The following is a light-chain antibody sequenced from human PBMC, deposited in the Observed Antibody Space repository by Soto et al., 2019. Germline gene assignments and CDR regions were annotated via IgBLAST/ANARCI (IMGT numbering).Light chain of an antibody. J-gene: IGLJ2*01. CDR3: STWDDGLDGPV. CDR2: NND. Sequence: QSVLTQPPSASGTPGQRVTISCSGGSSNIGTNAVNWYQHVPGTAPKLLIYNNDRRPSGVPDRFSASKSGTSASLAISGLQSAEEADYYCSTWDDGLDGPVFGGGTKVTVL. V-gene: IGLV1-44*01. CDR1: SSNIGTNA.